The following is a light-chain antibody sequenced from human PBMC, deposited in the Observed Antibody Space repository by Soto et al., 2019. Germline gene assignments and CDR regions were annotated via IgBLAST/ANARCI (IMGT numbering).Light chain of an antibody. J-gene: IGLJ1*01. CDR1: GSDVGDYDL. V-gene: IGLV2-23*01. CDR2: ESR. CDR3: CSYAGYSYV. Sequence: QSVLTQPASVSGSPGQSITISCTGTGSDVGDYDLVSWFQQHPGKAPKLLIFESRKRPSGVSIRFSGSRSGNTASLTVSGLQAEDEADYFCCSYAGYSYVFGTGTKVTVL.